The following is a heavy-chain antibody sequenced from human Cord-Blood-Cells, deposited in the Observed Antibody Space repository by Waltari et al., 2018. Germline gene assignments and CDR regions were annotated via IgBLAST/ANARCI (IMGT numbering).Heavy chain of an antibody. CDR2: INPSGGST. J-gene: IGHJ4*02. Sequence: QVQLVQSGAEGKKPGASVKVSCTASGYTFTSYYMPWVRQAPGQGLECMGIINPSGGSTSYAQKFQGRVTMTRDTSTSTVYMELSSLRSEDSAVYYCARDTIVGATRYFDYWGQGTLVTVSS. CDR3: ARDTIVGATRYFDY. CDR1: GYTFTSYY. V-gene: IGHV1-46*01. D-gene: IGHD1-26*01.